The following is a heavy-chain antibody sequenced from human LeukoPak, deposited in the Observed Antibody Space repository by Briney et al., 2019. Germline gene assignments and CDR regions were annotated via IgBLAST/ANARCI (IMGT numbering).Heavy chain of an antibody. V-gene: IGHV3-33*06. J-gene: IGHJ4*02. CDR1: GFTFSSYG. D-gene: IGHD3-22*01. CDR2: IWYDGSNK. Sequence: GGSLRLSCAASGFTFSSYGMHWVRQAPGKGLEWVAVIWYDGSNKYYADSVKGRFTISRGNSKNSLYLPMNSLRAEDTAVYYCAKKPYYYDSSGYYLDYWGQGTLVTVSS. CDR3: AKKPYYYDSSGYYLDY.